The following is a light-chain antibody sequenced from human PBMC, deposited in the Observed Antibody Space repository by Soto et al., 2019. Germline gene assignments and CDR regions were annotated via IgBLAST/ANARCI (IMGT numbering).Light chain of an antibody. CDR3: SSYKSSSTYV. CDR2: EVS. V-gene: IGLV2-14*01. CDR1: SSDVGGYNY. Sequence: QSVLTQPASVSGSPGQSITISCTGTSSDVGGYNYVSWYQQRPRKAPQLMIYEVSNRPSGVSNRFSGSRSGNTASLTISGLQAEDEADYYCSSYKSSSTYVFGTGTKVTVL. J-gene: IGLJ1*01.